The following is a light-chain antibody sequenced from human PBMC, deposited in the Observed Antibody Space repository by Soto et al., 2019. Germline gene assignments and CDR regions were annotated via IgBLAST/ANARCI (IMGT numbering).Light chain of an antibody. J-gene: IGLJ1*01. V-gene: IGLV2-14*03. CDR2: DIR. CDR3: SSYTSSSTRV. CDR1: SSDVGGYKY. Sequence: QSALTQPASVSGSPGQSITISCTGTSSDVGGYKYVSWYQQHPGKAPKLMIYDIRNRPSGVSNRFSGSKSGNTASLTISGLAAEDEADYYCSSYTSSSTRVFGTGTKLTVL.